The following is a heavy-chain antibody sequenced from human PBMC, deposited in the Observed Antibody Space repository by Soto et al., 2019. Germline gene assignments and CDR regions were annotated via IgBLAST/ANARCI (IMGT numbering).Heavy chain of an antibody. CDR3: SADHQHMAMGWPV. D-gene: IGHD1-26*01. Sequence: GASVKVSCKASGFDFGSFGIQFLRQTRGRGLEWIGWIVVVSGSTNYARQFQGRVAISRDMSSSTAYLDLYDLKSDDTAVYFCSADHQHMAMGWPVWGQGTTVTVSS. CDR1: GFDFGSFG. V-gene: IGHV1-58*02. J-gene: IGHJ6*02. CDR2: IVVVSGST.